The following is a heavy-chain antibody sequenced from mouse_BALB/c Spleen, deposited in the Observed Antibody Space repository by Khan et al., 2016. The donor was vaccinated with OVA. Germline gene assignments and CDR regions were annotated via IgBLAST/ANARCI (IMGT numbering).Heavy chain of an antibody. CDR1: GYTFTSYW. CDR3: ARIKKIVATYFDY. CDR2: TNPTNGRT. V-gene: IGHV1S81*02. D-gene: IGHD1-1*01. Sequence: QVQLQQSGAELVKAGASVKMSCKASGYTFTSYWMHWVKQRLGQGLEWFAETNPTNGRTYYNEKFKSKATLTVDKSSSTAYMLLSGPTFEDSAVYDCARIKKIVATYFDYWGQGTTLTVSS. J-gene: IGHJ2*01.